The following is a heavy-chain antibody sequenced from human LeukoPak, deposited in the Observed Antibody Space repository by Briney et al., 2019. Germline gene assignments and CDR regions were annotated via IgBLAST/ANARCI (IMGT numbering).Heavy chain of an antibody. D-gene: IGHD1-1*01. CDR1: GYTSTGYY. CDR2: INPNNGGT. V-gene: IGHV1-2*02. CDR3: GRDRHWNQGNFDY. Sequence: ASVKVSCKAFGYTSTGYYIHWVRQAPGQGLEWMGGINPNNGGTNSAQKFQGRVTMTRDTSIGTAYMELNRLTYDDTAVYYCGRDRHWNQGNFDYWGQGTLVTVSS. J-gene: IGHJ4*02.